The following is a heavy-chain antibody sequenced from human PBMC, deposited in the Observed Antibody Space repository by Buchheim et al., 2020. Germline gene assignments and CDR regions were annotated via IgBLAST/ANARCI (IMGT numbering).Heavy chain of an antibody. D-gene: IGHD6-19*01. CDR2: ISGSGGST. CDR3: AKGRNSSGWRSQES. CDR1: GFTFSISA. Sequence: EVQLLESGGGLVQPGGSLRLSCAASGFTFSISAMSWVRQAPGKGLEWVSTISGSGGSTYYADSVKGRFTISRDNSKTTLYLQMNSLRAEDTAVYYCAKGRNSSGWRSQESWGQGTL. J-gene: IGHJ5*02. V-gene: IGHV3-23*01.